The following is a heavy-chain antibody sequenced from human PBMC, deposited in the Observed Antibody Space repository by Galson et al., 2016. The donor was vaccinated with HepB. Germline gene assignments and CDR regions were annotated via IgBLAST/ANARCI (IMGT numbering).Heavy chain of an antibody. CDR1: GFTVTRNY. V-gene: IGHV3-53*01. Sequence: SLRLSCAASGFTVTRNYMRWFRQAPGKGLEWVSLIYSEGTTDYADSVKGRFTISRDSSKNTLFLQMNRLRVEDTAVCFCGRDVGPWGRGTLVTVSS. CDR3: GRDVGP. CDR2: IYSEGTT. J-gene: IGHJ5*02.